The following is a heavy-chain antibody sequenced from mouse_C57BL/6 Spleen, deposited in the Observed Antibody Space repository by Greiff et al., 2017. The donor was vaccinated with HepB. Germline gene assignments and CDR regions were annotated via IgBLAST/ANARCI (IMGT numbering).Heavy chain of an antibody. CDR1: GFTFSNYW. CDR3: TGRGLYYGSRSWYFDV. J-gene: IGHJ1*03. V-gene: IGHV6-3*01. Sequence: EVQVVESGGGLVQPGGSMKLSCVASGFTFSNYWMNWVRQSPEKGLEWVAQIRLKSDNYATHYAESVKGRFTISRDDSKSSVYLQMNNLRAEDTGIYYCTGRGLYYGSRSWYFDVWGTGTTVTVSS. CDR2: IRLKSDNYAT. D-gene: IGHD1-1*01.